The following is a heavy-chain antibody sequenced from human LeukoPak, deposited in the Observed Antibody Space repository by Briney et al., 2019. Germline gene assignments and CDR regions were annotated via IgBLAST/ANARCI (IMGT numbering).Heavy chain of an antibody. V-gene: IGHV3-23*01. J-gene: IGHJ4*02. D-gene: IGHD6-13*01. CDR1: GFTFSSYA. CDR3: AKRGIAAADSIDY. CDR2: ISGSGGST. Sequence: GGSLRLSCAASGFTFSSYAMHWVRQAPGKGLEWVSGISGSGGSTYYADSVKGRFTISRDNSKNTLYLQMNSLRAEDTAVYYCAKRGIAAADSIDYWGQGTLVTVSS.